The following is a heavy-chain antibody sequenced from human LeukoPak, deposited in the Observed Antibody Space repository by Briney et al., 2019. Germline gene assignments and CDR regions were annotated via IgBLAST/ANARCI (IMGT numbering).Heavy chain of an antibody. CDR2: ISAYNGNT. V-gene: IGHV1-18*01. CDR1: GYTFTSYG. J-gene: IGHJ3*02. D-gene: IGHD3-22*01. Sequence: HGASVKVSCKASGYTFTSYGISWVRQAPGQGLEWMGWISAYNGNTNYAQKLQGRVTMTTDTSTSTAYMELRSLRSDDTAVYYCARGSIVVVITPNGAFDIWGQGTMVTVSS. CDR3: ARGSIVVVITPNGAFDI.